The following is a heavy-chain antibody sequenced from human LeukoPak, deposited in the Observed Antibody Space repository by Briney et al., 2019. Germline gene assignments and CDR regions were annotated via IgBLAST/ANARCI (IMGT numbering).Heavy chain of an antibody. D-gene: IGHD3-22*01. Sequence: PGPCLTLARAASGYTVTTNYTTSVRQAPGEGLDWVSLVYARGFTQYADSVKGRFTISRDSSKNTLYLQMDNLRMEDTAVYYCARVASSVSSHPVDYWGQGTLVTVSS. CDR1: GYTVTTNY. CDR2: VYARGFT. J-gene: IGHJ4*02. CDR3: ARVASSVSSHPVDY. V-gene: IGHV3-66*01.